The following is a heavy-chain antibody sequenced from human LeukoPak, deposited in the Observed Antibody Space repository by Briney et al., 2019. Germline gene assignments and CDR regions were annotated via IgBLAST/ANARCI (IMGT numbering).Heavy chain of an antibody. Sequence: GRSLRLSCAASGFTFSSYGMHWVRQAPGKGLEWVAVISYDGSNKYYADSVKGRFTISRDNSKNTLYLQMNSLRAEDTAVYYCAKPHQMIVVVITTGFDYWGQGTLVTVSS. CDR3: AKPHQMIVVVITTGFDY. J-gene: IGHJ4*02. CDR1: GFTFSSYG. D-gene: IGHD3-22*01. V-gene: IGHV3-30*18. CDR2: ISYDGSNK.